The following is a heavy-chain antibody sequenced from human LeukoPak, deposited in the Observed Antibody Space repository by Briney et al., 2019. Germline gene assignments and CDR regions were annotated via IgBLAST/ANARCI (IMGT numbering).Heavy chain of an antibody. CDR3: TREGTSGYFHYFDY. D-gene: IGHD3-22*01. CDR1: GFTFSSHA. V-gene: IGHV3-49*03. CDR2: IRSKAYGGTT. Sequence: GGSLRLSCGASGFTFSSHAMSWIRQAPGKGLEWVGFIRSKAYGGTTEYAASVKGRFTISRDDSKSIAYLQMNSLKTEDTAVYYCTREGTSGYFHYFDYWGQGTLVTVSS. J-gene: IGHJ4*02.